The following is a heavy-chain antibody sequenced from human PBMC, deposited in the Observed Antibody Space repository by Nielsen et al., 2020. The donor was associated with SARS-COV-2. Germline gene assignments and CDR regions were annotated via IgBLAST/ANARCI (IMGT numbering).Heavy chain of an antibody. CDR3: AKDSGSDYAAFDI. D-gene: IGHD4-17*01. CDR1: GFTFSSYG. V-gene: IGHV3-30*18. J-gene: IGHJ3*02. CDR2: ISYDGSNK. Sequence: GGSLRLSCAASGFTFSSYGMHWVRQAPGKGLEWVAVISYDGSNKYYADSVKGRFTISRDNSKNTLYLQMNSLRAEDTAVYYCAKDSGSDYAAFDIWGQGTMVTVSS.